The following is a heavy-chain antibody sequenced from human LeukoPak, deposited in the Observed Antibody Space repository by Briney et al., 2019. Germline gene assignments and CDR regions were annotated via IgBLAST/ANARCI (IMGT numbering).Heavy chain of an antibody. CDR2: ISYDGSNK. D-gene: IGHD6-19*01. CDR3: AGQKAGYSSGCIDY. Sequence: GGSLRLSCAASGFTFSSYAMHWVRQAPGKGLEWVAVISYDGSNKYYADSVKGRFTISRDNSKNTLYLQMNSLRAEDTAVYYCAGQKAGYSSGCIDYWGQGTLVTVSS. V-gene: IGHV3-30*04. CDR1: GFTFSSYA. J-gene: IGHJ4*02.